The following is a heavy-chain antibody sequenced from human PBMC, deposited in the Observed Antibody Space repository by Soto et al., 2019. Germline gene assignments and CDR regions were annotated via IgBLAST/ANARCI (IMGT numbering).Heavy chain of an antibody. CDR1: GGAFTNDI. Sequence: QVQLVQSGAEVKKPGSSVKVSCKASGGAFTNDIITWVRQAPGQGLEWMGRIIPLLDITNYAQKFQGRVTITAEKSTSTAYMELNSLISEDTAVYYCARDSTIGSTFSGYDAIDYWGQGTLVTVSS. CDR3: ARDSTIGSTFSGYDAIDY. V-gene: IGHV1-69*08. J-gene: IGHJ4*02. CDR2: IIPLLDIT. D-gene: IGHD5-12*01.